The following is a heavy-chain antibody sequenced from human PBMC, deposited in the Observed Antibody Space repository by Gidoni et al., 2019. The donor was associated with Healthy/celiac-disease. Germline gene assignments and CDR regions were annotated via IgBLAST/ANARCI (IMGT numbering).Heavy chain of an antibody. Sequence: EVQLVESGGGLVQPGGSLRLSCAASGFTFSSYWMSWVRQAPGKGLEWVANIKQDGSEKYYVDSVKGRFTISRDNAKNSLYLQMNSLRAEDTAVYYCAREGVVAATEYYYGMDVWGQGTTVTVSS. CDR3: AREGVVAATEYYYGMDV. D-gene: IGHD2-15*01. CDR2: IKQDGSEK. CDR1: GFTFSSYW. J-gene: IGHJ6*02. V-gene: IGHV3-7*03.